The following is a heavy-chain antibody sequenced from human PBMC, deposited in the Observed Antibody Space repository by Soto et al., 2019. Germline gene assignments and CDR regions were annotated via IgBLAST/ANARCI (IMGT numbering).Heavy chain of an antibody. Sequence: QVQLVESGGGVVQPGRSLRLSCAASGFTFSTYDMHWVRQAPGKGLEWVAVISYDGSNRYYGDSVKGRFTISRDNSKITLYLQMNRLRAEDTAVYFCAKASGQWLDYWGQGTLVTVSS. J-gene: IGHJ4*02. D-gene: IGHD6-19*01. CDR1: GFTFSTYD. CDR3: AKASGQWLDY. V-gene: IGHV3-30*18. CDR2: ISYDGSNR.